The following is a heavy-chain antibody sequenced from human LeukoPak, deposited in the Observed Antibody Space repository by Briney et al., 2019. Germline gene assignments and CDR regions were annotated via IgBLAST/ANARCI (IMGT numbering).Heavy chain of an antibody. CDR2: IRTSSNTV. CDR3: ARVPGYCSGGSCYSAYFDY. J-gene: IGHJ4*02. V-gene: IGHV3-48*02. D-gene: IGHD2-15*01. Sequence: GGSLRLSCAASGFTFTSYNMNWVRQAPGKGLEWVSYIRTSSNTVYYADSVKGRFTISRDNAKNSLYLQMSSLRDEDTAVYYCARVPGYCSGGSCYSAYFDYWGLGTLVTVFS. CDR1: GFTFTSYN.